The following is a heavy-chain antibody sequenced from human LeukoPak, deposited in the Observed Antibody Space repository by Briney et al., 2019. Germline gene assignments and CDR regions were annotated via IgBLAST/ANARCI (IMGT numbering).Heavy chain of an antibody. J-gene: IGHJ6*03. D-gene: IGHD2-2*02. V-gene: IGHV4-4*09. CDR1: GASISGYY. CDR2: IHTSGST. Sequence: SETLSLTCTVSGASISGYYLSWLRQPPGKELEWIGYIHTSGSTRFYPSLQSRVTLSFDTSKDQFSLKLTSLTAADTAVYYCARHVSSTSYPFYYYLDVWGKGTTVTVSS. CDR3: ARHVSSTSYPFYYYLDV.